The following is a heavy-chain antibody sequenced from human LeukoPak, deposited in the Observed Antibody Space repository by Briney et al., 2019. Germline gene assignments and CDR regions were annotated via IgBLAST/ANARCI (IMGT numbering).Heavy chain of an antibody. J-gene: IGHJ4*02. CDR1: GGSISSGDYY. V-gene: IGHV4-30-4*08. CDR2: IYYSGST. D-gene: IGHD2-2*01. CDR3: ARDGDSRAGHGVVPAATGSFDY. Sequence: PSETLSLTCTVSGGSISSGDYYWSWIRQPPGKGLEWIGYIYYSGSTYYNPSLKSRVTISVDRSKNQFSLKLSSVTAADTAVYYCARDGDSRAGHGVVPAATGSFDYWGQGTLVTVSS.